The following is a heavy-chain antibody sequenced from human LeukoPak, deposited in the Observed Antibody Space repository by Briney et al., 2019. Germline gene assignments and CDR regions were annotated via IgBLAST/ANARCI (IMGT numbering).Heavy chain of an antibody. CDR3: ARGRLWGIAARPRNWFDH. Sequence: GSLRLSCAASGFTFSSYWMSWVRQAPGKGLEWIGEINHSGSTNYNPSPKSRVTISVDTSKNQFSLKLSSVTAADTAVYYCARGRLWGIAARPRNWFDHWGQGTLVTVSS. CDR1: GFTFSSYW. CDR2: INHSGST. V-gene: IGHV4-34*01. D-gene: IGHD6-6*01. J-gene: IGHJ5*02.